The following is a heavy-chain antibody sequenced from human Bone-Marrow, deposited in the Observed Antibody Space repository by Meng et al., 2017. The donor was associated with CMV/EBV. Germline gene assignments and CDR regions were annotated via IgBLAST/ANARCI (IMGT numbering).Heavy chain of an antibody. CDR1: GFTFSNYA. V-gene: IGHV3-23*03. J-gene: IGHJ4*02. D-gene: IGHD1-26*01. CDR2: IYSGGSST. Sequence: GESLKISCAASGFTFSNYAMSWVRQAPGKGLEWVSVIYSGGSSTYYADSVKGRFTISRDNSKNTLYMQMKSLRAEDTAVYYCAKDRGAGGDFDYWGQGTLVTVSS. CDR3: AKDRGAGGDFDY.